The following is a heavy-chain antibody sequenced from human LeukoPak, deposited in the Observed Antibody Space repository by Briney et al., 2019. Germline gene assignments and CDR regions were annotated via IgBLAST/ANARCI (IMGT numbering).Heavy chain of an antibody. V-gene: IGHV3-11*05. D-gene: IGHD3-22*01. Sequence: GGSLRLSCAASGFTFSDYYMSWIRQAPGKGLEWVSYISSSSSYTNYADSAKGRFTISRDNAKNSLYLQMNSLRAEDTAVYYCARDLGDSSGYYYDYWGQGTLVTVSS. CDR3: ARDLGDSSGYYYDY. CDR1: GFTFSDYY. J-gene: IGHJ4*02. CDR2: ISSSSSYT.